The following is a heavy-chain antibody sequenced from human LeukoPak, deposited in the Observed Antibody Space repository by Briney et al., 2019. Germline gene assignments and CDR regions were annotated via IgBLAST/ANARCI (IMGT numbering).Heavy chain of an antibody. CDR2: INTSGNT. CDR3: AREKDYGDSRGLDP. CDR1: GGSISNYY. J-gene: IGHJ5*02. Sequence: SETLSLTCTVSGGSISNYYWSWIRQPARKGLEWIGRINTSGNTNYNPSLKSRVTMSVDTTKTQVSLKLSSVTAADTAVYYCAREKDYGDSRGLDPWGQGTLVTVSS. V-gene: IGHV4-4*07. D-gene: IGHD4-17*01.